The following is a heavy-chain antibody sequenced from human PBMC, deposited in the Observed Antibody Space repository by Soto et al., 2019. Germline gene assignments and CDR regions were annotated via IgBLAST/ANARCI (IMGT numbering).Heavy chain of an antibody. CDR3: ARDPGLKGLHLGELSYWFDP. CDR1: GFTLSSYG. Sequence: GGSLRLSCAASGFTLSSYGMHWVRQAPGKGLEWVAVIWYDGSNKYYADSVKGRFTISRDNSKNTLYLQMNSLRAEDTAVYYCARDPGLKGLHLGELSYWFDPWGQGTLVTVSS. V-gene: IGHV3-33*01. CDR2: IWYDGSNK. J-gene: IGHJ5*02. D-gene: IGHD3-16*02.